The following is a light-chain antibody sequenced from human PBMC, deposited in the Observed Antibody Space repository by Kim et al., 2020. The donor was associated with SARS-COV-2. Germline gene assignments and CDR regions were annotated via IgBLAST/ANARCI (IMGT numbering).Light chain of an antibody. V-gene: IGKV1-39*01. CDR3: QQSYSTPPT. CDR2: AAS. Sequence: ASGRDRVTITCRASQSISSYLNWYQQRPGTAPKLLIYAASSLQSGVPSRFSGSGSGTDFTLTSSSLQPEDFATYYCQQSYSTPPTFGQGNKVDIK. J-gene: IGKJ1*01. CDR1: QSISSY.